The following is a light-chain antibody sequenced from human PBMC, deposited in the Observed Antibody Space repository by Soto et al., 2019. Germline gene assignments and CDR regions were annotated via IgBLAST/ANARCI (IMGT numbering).Light chain of an antibody. J-gene: IGKJ5*01. CDR1: QDISNY. CDR3: QQYDNLPP. CDR2: DAS. Sequence: DIQMTQSPSSLSASVGDRVTSTCQASQDISNYLNWYQRKPGKAPKLLIYDASNLETGVPSRFSGSGSGTDFTFTISSLQPEDIATYYCQQYDNLPPLGQGTRLEIK. V-gene: IGKV1-33*01.